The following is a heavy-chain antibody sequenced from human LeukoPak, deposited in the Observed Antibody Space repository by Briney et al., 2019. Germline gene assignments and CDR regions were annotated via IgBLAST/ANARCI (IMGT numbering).Heavy chain of an antibody. CDR2: ISGSGGDT. Sequence: GGSLRLSCAASGFVFSSYAMSWVRQAPGKGLEWVSAISGSGGDTWYADSVRGRFTISRDNSKNTLYMQVNSLRAEDTAVYYCAKDYYDISGSRYDFWGQGTLVTVSS. J-gene: IGHJ4*02. CDR1: GFVFSSYA. V-gene: IGHV3-23*01. D-gene: IGHD3-22*01. CDR3: AKDYYDISGSRYDF.